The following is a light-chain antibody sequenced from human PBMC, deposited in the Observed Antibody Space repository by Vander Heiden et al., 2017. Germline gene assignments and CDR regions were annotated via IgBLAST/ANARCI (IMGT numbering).Light chain of an antibody. CDR3: HQSGSSPNT. V-gene: IGKV6-21*01. CDR1: QSIGSS. Sequence: IVLTPSPDFLSASPKGNFTITCSVSQSIGSSLTWYQQNPGQSPKLLISYASESCSGVPSRFSGSGSGTDFTLTINRLEAEDAATYYCHQSGSSPNTFGQGTKVEIQ. CDR2: YAS. J-gene: IGKJ1*01.